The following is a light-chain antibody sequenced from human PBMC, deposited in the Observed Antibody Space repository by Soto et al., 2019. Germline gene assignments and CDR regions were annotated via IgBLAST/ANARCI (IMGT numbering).Light chain of an antibody. CDR2: GAS. CDR3: QHSVTPRT. V-gene: IGKV3-20*01. J-gene: IGKJ1*01. CDR1: QSVSSSY. Sequence: ESGLTQYPGTLSLSPGERATLSCRASQSVSSSYLAWYQQKPGQAPRLLIYGASGRATGIPDRFSGSGSGTDFTLTISRLEPEDFAAYSGQHSVTPRTSGQGTK.